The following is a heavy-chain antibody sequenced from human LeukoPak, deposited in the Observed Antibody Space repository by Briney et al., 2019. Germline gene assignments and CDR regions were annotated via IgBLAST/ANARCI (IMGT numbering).Heavy chain of an antibody. J-gene: IGHJ1*01. CDR2: FDPEDGET. CDR3: ATQQLVRFVLRFQH. V-gene: IGHV1-24*01. Sequence: ASVKVSCKVSGHTLTELSMHWVRRAPGKGLEWMGRFDPEDGETIYAQKFQGRVTMTEDTSTNTAYMELSSLRSEDTAVYYCATQQLVRFVLRFQHWGQGTLVTVSS. D-gene: IGHD6-13*01. CDR1: GHTLTELS.